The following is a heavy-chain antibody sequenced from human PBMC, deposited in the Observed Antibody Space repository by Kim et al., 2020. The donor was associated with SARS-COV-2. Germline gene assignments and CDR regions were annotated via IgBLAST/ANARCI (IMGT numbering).Heavy chain of an antibody. V-gene: IGHV1-18*01. J-gene: IGHJ5*02. Sequence: ASVKVSCKASGYRFDTYGISWVRQAPGQGLEWMGWISPHSGQTLYAETDQGRVTMTTDTSTDTAYLELRSLRSDDTAVYYCARDPRKYYSEGTGYYVWLDTWGQGTRVIVSS. CDR3: ARDPRKYYSEGTGYYVWLDT. CDR1: GYRFDTYG. CDR2: ISPHSGQT. D-gene: IGHD3-22*01.